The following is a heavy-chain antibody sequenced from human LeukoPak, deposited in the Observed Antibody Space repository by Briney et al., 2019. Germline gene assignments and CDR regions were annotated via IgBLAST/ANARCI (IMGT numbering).Heavy chain of an antibody. D-gene: IGHD1-1*01. CDR2: SSVYNGNT. V-gene: IGHV1-18*01. CDR1: GYTFISYG. Sequence: ASVKVSCKASGYTFISYGIHWVRQAPGQGLEWMGWSSVYNGNTKYAQKFQGRVTMTTDSSTSTAYMELRTLISDDTAVYYCAKGRRVDADDHFDYWGQGTLVTVSS. J-gene: IGHJ4*02. CDR3: AKGRRVDADDHFDY.